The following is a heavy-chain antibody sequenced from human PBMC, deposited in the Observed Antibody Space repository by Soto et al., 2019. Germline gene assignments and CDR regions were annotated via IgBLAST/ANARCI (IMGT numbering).Heavy chain of an antibody. Sequence: QVQLQESGPGLVKPSQTLSLTCTVSGGSISSGDYYWNWIRQPPGKGLEWIGYMSYSGNTYYNPSLKSRVTISVDTSKNQFSLKLSSVTDADTAVYYCATENYDSIGGYDYWGQGTLVTVSS. CDR2: MSYSGNT. CDR3: ATENYDSIGGYDY. J-gene: IGHJ4*02. CDR1: GGSISSGDYY. V-gene: IGHV4-30-4*01. D-gene: IGHD3-22*01.